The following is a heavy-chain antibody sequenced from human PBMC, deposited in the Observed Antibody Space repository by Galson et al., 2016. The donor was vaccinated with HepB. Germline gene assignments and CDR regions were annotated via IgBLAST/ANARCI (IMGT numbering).Heavy chain of an antibody. V-gene: IGHV1-69*13. CDR3: AGSVTSIRLTDFYYTMDV. Sequence: SVKVSCKATGVAFSSYVMTWVRQAPGQGLEWMGGIVPLQNTPTYAQQFQGRVTISADESTRTAYMELRSLRSEDTAVYYCAGSVTSIRLTDFYYTMDVWGLGTPVSVCS. CDR1: GVAFSSYV. CDR2: IVPLQNTP. J-gene: IGHJ6*02. D-gene: IGHD3-16*01.